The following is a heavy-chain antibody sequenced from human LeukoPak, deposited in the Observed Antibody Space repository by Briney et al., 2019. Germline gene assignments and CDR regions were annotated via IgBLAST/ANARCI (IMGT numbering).Heavy chain of an antibody. CDR2: ISSSSDYI. CDR1: GFTFSSYS. J-gene: IGHJ1*01. Sequence: PGGSLRLSCAASGFTFSSYSMNWVRQAPGKGLEWVSSISSSSDYIYYADSVKGRFTISRDNAKNSLSLQMNSLRAECTAVYCFXXXXXXXXXXXLQHWXXXXLVTVSS. V-gene: IGHV3-21*01. CDR3: XXXXXXXXXXXLQH.